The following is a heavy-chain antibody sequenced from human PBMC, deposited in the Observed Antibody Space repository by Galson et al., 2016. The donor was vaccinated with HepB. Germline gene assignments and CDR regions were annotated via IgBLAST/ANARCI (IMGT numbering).Heavy chain of an antibody. CDR1: GWSFGDDY. V-gene: IGHV4-34*01. J-gene: IGHJ4*02. CDR2: VNHRGTT. Sequence: ETLSLTCAIHGWSFGDDYWRWIRQPPGKGLEWIGEVNHRGTTNYSPSLKSRVTISVDTSTDQISLRLRSVTSADTAVYYCARSNSWSHYFDYWGQGSLVTVSS. D-gene: IGHD2/OR15-2a*01. CDR3: ARSNSWSHYFDY.